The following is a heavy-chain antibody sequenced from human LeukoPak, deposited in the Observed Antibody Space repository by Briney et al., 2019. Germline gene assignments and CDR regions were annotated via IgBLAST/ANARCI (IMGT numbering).Heavy chain of an antibody. Sequence: GGSLRLSCAASGFTFSSYWMHWVRQAPGKGLVWVSRINSDGSSTSYADSVKGRFTISRDNAKNTLYLQMNSLRAEDTAVYYCARGGFDSSGHYPFDYWGQGTLVTVSS. V-gene: IGHV3-74*01. CDR1: GFTFSSYW. J-gene: IGHJ4*02. CDR2: INSDGSST. CDR3: ARGGFDSSGHYPFDY. D-gene: IGHD3-22*01.